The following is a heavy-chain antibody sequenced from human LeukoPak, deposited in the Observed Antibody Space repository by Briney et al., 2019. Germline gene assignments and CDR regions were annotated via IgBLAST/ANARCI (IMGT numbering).Heavy chain of an antibody. V-gene: IGHV1-2*02. D-gene: IGHD3-22*01. Sequence: ASVKVSCKASGYTFTGYYMHWVRQAPGQGLEWMGWINPNSGGTNYAQKFQGRVTMTRDTSITTAYMEMSGLRSDDTAVYYCARGQYYSDTNFPLHYWGQGTLVTVSS. CDR1: GYTFTGYY. J-gene: IGHJ4*02. CDR3: ARGQYYSDTNFPLHY. CDR2: INPNSGGT.